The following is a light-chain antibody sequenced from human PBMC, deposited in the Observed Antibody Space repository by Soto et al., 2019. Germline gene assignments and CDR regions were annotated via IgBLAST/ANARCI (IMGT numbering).Light chain of an antibody. CDR2: GAS. Sequence: EIVMTQSPATLSVSPGERATLSCRAGQNVGSSYLAWYQQKPGQAPRLLIYGASSRATGIPDRFSGSGSGTEFTLTINSLQSEDSAVYYCQQYNHWWTFGQGTKVDI. CDR1: QNVGSSY. J-gene: IGKJ1*01. V-gene: IGKV3D-15*01. CDR3: QQYNHWWT.